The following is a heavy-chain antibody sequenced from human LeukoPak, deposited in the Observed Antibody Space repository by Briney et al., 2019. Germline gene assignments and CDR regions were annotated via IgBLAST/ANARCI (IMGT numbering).Heavy chain of an antibody. CDR3: AKDWSGYSSPRVVRGSFDP. CDR1: GFTFSRYD. V-gene: IGHV3-30*18. Sequence: GGSLRLSCATSGFTFSRYDLSWVRQAPGKGLEWVAVISYDGSNKYYADSVKGRFTISRDNSKNTLYLQMNSLRAEDTAVYYCAKDWSGYSSPRVVRGSFDPWGQGTLVTVSS. D-gene: IGHD3-3*01. CDR2: ISYDGSNK. J-gene: IGHJ5*02.